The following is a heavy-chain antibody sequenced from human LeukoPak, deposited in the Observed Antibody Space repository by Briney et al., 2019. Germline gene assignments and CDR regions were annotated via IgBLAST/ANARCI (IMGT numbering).Heavy chain of an antibody. CDR3: ARGHYNWNSFRWFDP. CDR2: IYYSGST. Sequence: SETLSLTCAVYGGSFSGYYWSWIRQPPGKGLEWIGYIYYSGSTNYNPSLKSRVTISVDTSKNQFSLKLSSVTAADTAVYYCARGHYNWNSFRWFDPWGQGTLVTVSS. V-gene: IGHV4-59*01. CDR1: GGSFSGYY. J-gene: IGHJ5*02. D-gene: IGHD1-7*01.